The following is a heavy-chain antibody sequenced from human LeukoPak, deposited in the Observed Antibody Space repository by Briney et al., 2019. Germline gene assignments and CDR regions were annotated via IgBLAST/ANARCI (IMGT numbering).Heavy chain of an antibody. Sequence: GASVKVSCKASGGTFSSYAISWVRQAPGQGLEWMGGIIPIFGTANYAQKFQGRVTITTDESTSTAYMELSSLRSEDTAVYYCARGRITGTNGVAYWFDPWGQGTLVTVSS. CDR3: ARGRITGTNGVAYWFDP. CDR2: IIPIFGTA. CDR1: GGTFSSYA. D-gene: IGHD1-7*01. J-gene: IGHJ5*02. V-gene: IGHV1-69*05.